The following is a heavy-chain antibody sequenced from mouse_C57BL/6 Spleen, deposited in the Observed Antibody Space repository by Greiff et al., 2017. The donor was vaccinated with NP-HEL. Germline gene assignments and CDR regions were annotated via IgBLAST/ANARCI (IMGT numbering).Heavy chain of an antibody. CDR1: GYTFTDYE. D-gene: IGHD3-3*01. CDR3: TRDGTGWYFDV. V-gene: IGHV1-15*01. J-gene: IGHJ1*03. CDR2: IDPETGGT. Sequence: QVQLKQSGAELVRPGASVTLSCKASGYTFTDYEMHWVKQTPVHGLEWIGAIDPETGGTAYNQKFKGKAILTADKSPSTAYMELRSLTSEDSAVYYCTRDGTGWYFDVWGTGTTVTVSS.